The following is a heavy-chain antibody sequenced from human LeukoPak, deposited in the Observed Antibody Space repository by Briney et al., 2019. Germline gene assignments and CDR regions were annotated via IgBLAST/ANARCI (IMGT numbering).Heavy chain of an antibody. CDR2: IKQDGSEK. CDR1: GFTFSSYW. J-gene: IGHJ6*02. V-gene: IGHV3-7*01. CDR3: AKYCGGDCYGMDV. Sequence: GGSLRLSCAASGFTFSSYWMSWDRQAPGKGLEWVANIKQDGSEKDYVDSVKGRFTISRDNAKNSLYLQMNGLGAEDTAVYYCAKYCGGDCYGMDVWGQGTTVTVSS. D-gene: IGHD2-21*01.